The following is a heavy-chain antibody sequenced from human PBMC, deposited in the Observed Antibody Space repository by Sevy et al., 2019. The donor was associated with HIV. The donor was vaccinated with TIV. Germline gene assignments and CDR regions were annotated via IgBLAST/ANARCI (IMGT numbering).Heavy chain of an antibody. J-gene: IGHJ5*02. D-gene: IGHD3-9*01. Sequence: GGSLRLSCVASRLALDTFSMNWVRQAPGRGLEWVASISNRGTFISYADSVRGRFTISRDNAGNSLYLQMDTLRVEDTGLYYCAGQGPRYDTFTWGQGTLVTVSS. V-gene: IGHV3-21*01. CDR2: ISNRGTFI. CDR3: AGQGPRYDTFT. CDR1: RLALDTFS.